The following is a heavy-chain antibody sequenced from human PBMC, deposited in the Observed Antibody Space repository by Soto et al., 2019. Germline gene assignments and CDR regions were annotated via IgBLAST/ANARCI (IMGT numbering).Heavy chain of an antibody. CDR3: ARSPNYYYYGFDV. CDR2: IYYSGST. V-gene: IGHV4-61*08. Sequence: SETLSLTCSVSGGSVISGDYFWIWLRQSPGKRLEWIAYIYYSGSTNYNPSLKSRATISVDTSKSQVSLTLTSMTAADAALYYCARSPNYYYYGFDVWGQGTAVTVSS. D-gene: IGHD3-10*01. J-gene: IGHJ6*02. CDR1: GGSVISGDYF.